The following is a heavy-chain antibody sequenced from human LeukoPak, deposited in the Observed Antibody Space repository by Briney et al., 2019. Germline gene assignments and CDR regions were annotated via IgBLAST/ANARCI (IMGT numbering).Heavy chain of an antibody. V-gene: IGHV3-7*01. Sequence: GGSLRLSCAASGFNFSNHWMSWVRQAPGKGLEWVANIKEDGSEKWYVDSVKGRFTISRDNVDNSLSLQMNSLRTEDTAVYFCARVDKKCQDSGYRSFDCWGQGTLVSVSS. CDR1: GFNFSNHW. CDR2: IKEDGSEK. CDR3: ARVDKKCQDSGYRSFDC. D-gene: IGHD5-12*01. J-gene: IGHJ4*02.